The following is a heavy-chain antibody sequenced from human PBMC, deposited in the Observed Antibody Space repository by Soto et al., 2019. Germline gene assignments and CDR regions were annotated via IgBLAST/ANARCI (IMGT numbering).Heavy chain of an antibody. D-gene: IGHD3-22*01. CDR3: AKDQVYYDSSGYYLLFDY. V-gene: IGHV3-23*01. J-gene: IGHJ4*02. Sequence: VKGRFTISRDNSKNTLYLQMNSLRAEDTAVYYCAKDQVYYDSSGYYLLFDYWGQGTLVTVSP.